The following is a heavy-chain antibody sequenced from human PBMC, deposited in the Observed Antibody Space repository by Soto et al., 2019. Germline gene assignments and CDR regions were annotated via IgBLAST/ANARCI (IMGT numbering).Heavy chain of an antibody. V-gene: IGHV1-18*01. CDR2: ISAYNGNT. J-gene: IGHJ5*02. CDR1: GYNFNSYT. D-gene: IGHD2-15*01. Sequence: QVQLVQSGAEVKKPGASVKVSCKASGYNFNSYTISWVRQAPGQGLEWMGRISAYNGNTNYAQKLQGRVTMTTDTSTSTAYMELRSLRSDDTSVYHSARVVGALGHGFDPWGQGTLVTVSS. CDR3: ARVVGALGHGFDP.